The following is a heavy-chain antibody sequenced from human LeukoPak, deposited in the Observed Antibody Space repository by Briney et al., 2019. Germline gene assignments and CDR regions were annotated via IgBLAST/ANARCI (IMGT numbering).Heavy chain of an antibody. D-gene: IGHD1-7*01. J-gene: IGHJ2*01. Sequence: GGSLRISCAASGFTFFNYALIWVRQAPGKGLEYVSAITSNGDITYYGNSVKGRFTISRDNSKNTLYLQMGSLRAEDMAVYYCASSPPTGTTWYFDLWGRGTLVTVSS. CDR2: ITSNGDIT. CDR3: ASSPPTGTTWYFDL. CDR1: GFTFFNYA. V-gene: IGHV3-64*01.